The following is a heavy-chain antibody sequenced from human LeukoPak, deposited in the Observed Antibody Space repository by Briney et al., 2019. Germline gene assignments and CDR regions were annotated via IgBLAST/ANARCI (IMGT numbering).Heavy chain of an antibody. V-gene: IGHV3-30*02. CDR1: GFTFSSYA. Sequence: GGSLRLSCAASGFTFSSYAMHWVRQGPGKGLEWVAYIAHHGSNKYYADSVKGRFTIYRDNSKRTLYLQMNNLRADDTDVYYCAKDGAWSCTDWGQGALVTVSS. CDR2: IAHHGSNK. CDR3: AKDGAWSCTD. J-gene: IGHJ4*02. D-gene: IGHD2-21*02.